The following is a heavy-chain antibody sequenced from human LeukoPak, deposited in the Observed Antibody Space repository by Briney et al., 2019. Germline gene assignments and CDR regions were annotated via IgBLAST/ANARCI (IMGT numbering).Heavy chain of an antibody. Sequence: PSETLSLTCAVYGGSFSGYYWSWIRQPPGKGLEWIGEINHSGSTNYNPSLKSRVTISVDTSKNQFSLKLSSVTAADTAVYYCARLGSSPSDYYFDYWGQGTLVTVSS. J-gene: IGHJ4*02. CDR3: ARLGSSPSDYYFDY. CDR1: GGSFSGYY. CDR2: INHSGST. D-gene: IGHD6-13*01. V-gene: IGHV4-34*01.